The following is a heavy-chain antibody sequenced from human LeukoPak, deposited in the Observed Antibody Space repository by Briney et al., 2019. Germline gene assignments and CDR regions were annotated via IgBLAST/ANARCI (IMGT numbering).Heavy chain of an antibody. CDR3: VRDGSGYDYTNSYFYMDV. V-gene: IGHV3-21*01. Sequence: GESLRLSCGASGFTFYSYTLNWVRQAPGKVVEWISSITSNSKHISHAESLKDRFTISRDNAKNSMYLEVHSRRAEDKTVYFCVRDGSGYDYTNSYFYMDVWGKGTTVTVSS. J-gene: IGHJ6*03. D-gene: IGHD5-12*01. CDR1: GFTFYSYT. CDR2: ITSNSKHI.